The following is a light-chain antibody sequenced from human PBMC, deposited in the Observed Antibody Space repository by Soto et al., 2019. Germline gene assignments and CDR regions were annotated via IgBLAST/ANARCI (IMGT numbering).Light chain of an antibody. J-gene: IGKJ3*01. V-gene: IGKV3-20*01. Sequence: EIVFTQSPGTLSLSPGESATLSCRASQTVATSYLAWYQKRPGQAPRLLVYGASTRATGIPDRFSASGSGTDFTLTISGLEPEDSAVYYCQQYGTSPRVTFGPGTKVDIK. CDR3: QQYGTSPRVT. CDR2: GAS. CDR1: QTVATSY.